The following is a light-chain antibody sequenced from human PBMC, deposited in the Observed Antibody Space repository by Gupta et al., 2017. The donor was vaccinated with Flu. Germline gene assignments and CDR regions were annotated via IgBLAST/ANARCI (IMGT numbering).Light chain of an antibody. Sequence: EIVLTQSPATLSLSPGERATLSCRASQSASSYLAWYQQKPGQAPRLLIYDASNRATGIPARFGGSGSGTDFTLTISSLEPEDFAVYYCQQRSNWPPLTFGGGTKVEIK. CDR3: QQRSNWPPLT. CDR1: QSASSY. V-gene: IGKV3-11*01. CDR2: DAS. J-gene: IGKJ4*01.